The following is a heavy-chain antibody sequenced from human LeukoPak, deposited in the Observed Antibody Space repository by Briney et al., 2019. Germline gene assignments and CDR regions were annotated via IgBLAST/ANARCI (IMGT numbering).Heavy chain of an antibody. CDR1: GFTFSSYG. V-gene: IGHV3-30*02. Sequence: PGGSLRLSCAASGFTFSSYGMHWVRQAPGKGLEWVAFIRYDGSNKYYADSVKGRFTISRDNSKNTLYLQMNSLRAEDTAVYYCATGTEDSSGYKSFDYWGQGTLVTVSS. J-gene: IGHJ4*02. CDR3: ATGTEDSSGYKSFDY. CDR2: IRYDGSNK. D-gene: IGHD3-22*01.